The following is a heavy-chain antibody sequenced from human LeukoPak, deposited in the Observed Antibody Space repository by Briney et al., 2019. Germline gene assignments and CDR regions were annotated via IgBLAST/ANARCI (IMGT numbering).Heavy chain of an antibody. D-gene: IGHD1-26*01. Sequence: PSETLSLTCTVSGGSISSYYWSWIRQPPGKGLEWIGYIYYSGSTNYNPPLKSRVTISVDTPKNQFSLKLSSVTAADTAVYYCARDFPVNSGSYYYYGMDVWGQGTTVTVSS. CDR2: IYYSGST. CDR3: ARDFPVNSGSYYYYGMDV. J-gene: IGHJ6*02. CDR1: GGSISSYY. V-gene: IGHV4-59*01.